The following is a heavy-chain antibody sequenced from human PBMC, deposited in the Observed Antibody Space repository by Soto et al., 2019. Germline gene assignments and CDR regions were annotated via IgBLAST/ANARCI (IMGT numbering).Heavy chain of an antibody. Sequence: GGSLRLSCTASGFIFDDYAVGWVRQAPGRGLEWLAFIRGRAYGGTTEYAASVKGRFTISEDGSKTTAYLQLNSLETEDTAVYYCARSNWGSHDAFDIWGQGTMVTVSS. CDR2: IRGRAYGGTT. J-gene: IGHJ3*02. D-gene: IGHD7-27*01. V-gene: IGHV3-49*04. CDR1: GFIFDDYA. CDR3: ARSNWGSHDAFDI.